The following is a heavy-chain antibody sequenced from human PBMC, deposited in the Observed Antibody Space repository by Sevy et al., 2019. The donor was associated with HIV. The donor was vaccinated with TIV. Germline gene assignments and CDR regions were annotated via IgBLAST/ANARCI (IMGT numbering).Heavy chain of an antibody. CDR2: ISSSGTLL. CDR1: GFLFSSYE. CDR3: TGDLPPSATTVAHFDY. Sequence: GGSLRLSCAASGFLFSSYEMNWVRQTPGKGLEWISFISSSGTLLYYGDSVRGSFTISIENAKNSLYLQMNSLRAEDTGVYYCTGDLPPSATTVAHFDYWGQGTLVTVSS. V-gene: IGHV3-48*03. D-gene: IGHD4-17*01. J-gene: IGHJ4*02.